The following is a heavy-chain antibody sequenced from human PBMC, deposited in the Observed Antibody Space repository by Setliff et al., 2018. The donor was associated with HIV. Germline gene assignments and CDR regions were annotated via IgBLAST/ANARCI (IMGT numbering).Heavy chain of an antibody. D-gene: IGHD3-10*01. CDR2: IGTQNGNT. CDR1: GYSFTTYG. Sequence: GASVKVSCKASGYSFTTYGVYWVRQAPGQGLEWMGWIGTQNGNTNYAQKFQGRVTMTTDTSTNTAYMELSSLTSDDTAVYYCAREGLWFGDSGFYMDVWGKGTAVTVSS. CDR3: AREGLWFGDSGFYMDV. J-gene: IGHJ6*04. V-gene: IGHV1-18*01.